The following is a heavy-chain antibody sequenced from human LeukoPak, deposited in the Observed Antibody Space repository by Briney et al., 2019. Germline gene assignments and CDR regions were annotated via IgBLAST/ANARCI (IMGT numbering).Heavy chain of an antibody. V-gene: IGHV3-23*01. J-gene: IGHJ4*02. CDR1: GFTFSSYA. Sequence: GGSLRLSCAASGFTFSSYAMSWVRQAPGKGLEWVSAISGSGGSTYYADSVKGRFTISRDNSKNTLYLQMNSLRAEDTAVYYCARARGYGYGSPFDYWGQGTLVTVSS. D-gene: IGHD5-18*01. CDR3: ARARGYGYGSPFDY. CDR2: ISGSGGST.